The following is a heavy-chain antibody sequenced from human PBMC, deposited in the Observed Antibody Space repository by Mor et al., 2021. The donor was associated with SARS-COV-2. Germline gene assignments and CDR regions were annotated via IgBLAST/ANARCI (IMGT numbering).Heavy chain of an antibody. J-gene: IGHJ4*01. CDR2: ISYDGSSI. CDR1: SHYG. CDR3: ARLSGVTYFDY. V-gene: IGHV3-30*03. Sequence: SHYGIHWVRQAAGKGLEWVALISYDGSSIYYSDSVKDRFILSRDNSKNMVYLDMHSLREDDAAVYFCARLSGVTYFDYW. D-gene: IGHD7-27*01.